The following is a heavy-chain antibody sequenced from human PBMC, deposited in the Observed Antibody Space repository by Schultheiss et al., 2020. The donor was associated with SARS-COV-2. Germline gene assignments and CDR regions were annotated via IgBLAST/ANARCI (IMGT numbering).Heavy chain of an antibody. J-gene: IGHJ4*02. D-gene: IGHD3-22*01. CDR1: GHTFTGYY. Sequence: ASVKVSCKTSGHTFTGYYLHWVRQAPGQGLEWMGRINSNSGDTKYAQKLQGRVTMTRDMSTNTAYMELSRLRSDDTAMYYCAAHYYDSRYNYWGQGTLVTVSS. V-gene: IGHV1-2*06. CDR2: INSNSGDT. CDR3: AAHYYDSRYNY.